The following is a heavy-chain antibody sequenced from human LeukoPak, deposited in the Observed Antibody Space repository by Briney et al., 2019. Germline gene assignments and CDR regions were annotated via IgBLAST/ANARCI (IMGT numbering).Heavy chain of an antibody. V-gene: IGHV1-8*01. CDR2: MNPNSGNT. CDR3: ARVEPIAARRRYYYYMDV. J-gene: IGHJ6*03. D-gene: IGHD6-6*01. Sequence: GASVKDSCKASGYTFTSYDINWVRQATGQGLEWMGWMNPNSGNTGYAQKFQSRVTMTRNTSTSTAYMELSSLRSEDTAVYYCARVEPIAARRRYYYYMDVWGKGTTVTVSS. CDR1: GYTFTSYD.